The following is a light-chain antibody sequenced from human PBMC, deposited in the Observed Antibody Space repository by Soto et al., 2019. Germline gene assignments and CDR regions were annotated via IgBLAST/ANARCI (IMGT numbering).Light chain of an antibody. CDR2: AAS. CDR1: QGISSY. CDR3: QQLNSYPWT. J-gene: IGKJ1*01. Sequence: DIQLTQSPSFLSASVGDRVTITCRARQGISSYLAWYQQKPGKVPKLLIYAASTLQSGVPSRFSGSGSGTEFTLTISSLQPEDFATYYCQQLNSYPWTCGQGTKVEIK. V-gene: IGKV1-9*01.